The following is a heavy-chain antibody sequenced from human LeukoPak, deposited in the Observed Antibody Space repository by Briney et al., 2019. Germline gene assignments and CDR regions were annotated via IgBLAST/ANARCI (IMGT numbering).Heavy chain of an antibody. V-gene: IGHV4-34*01. CDR3: ARTSRDYYYYYYMDD. CDR2: IYHSGST. CDR1: GGSFSGYY. Sequence: SETLSLTCAVYGGSFSGYYWSWIRQPPGKGLEWIGEIYHSGSTNYNPSLKSRVTISVDKSKNQFSLKLSSVTAADTAAYYCARTSRDYYYYYYMDDWGKGTTVTVSS. J-gene: IGHJ6*03.